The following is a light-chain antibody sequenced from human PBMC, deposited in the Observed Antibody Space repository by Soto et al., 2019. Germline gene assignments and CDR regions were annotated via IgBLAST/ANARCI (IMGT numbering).Light chain of an antibody. V-gene: IGKV1-33*01. CDR1: QNINNY. J-gene: IGKJ5*01. CDR2: DAS. Sequence: DIQLTHYPSSLSASVGDRVTITFQASQNINNYLNWYQQKPGRAPKLLIYDASNLEAGVPSRFRGSGSGTDFTFTISRLQTEDIATYYCQQYENLPTFGQGTRLEIK. CDR3: QQYENLPT.